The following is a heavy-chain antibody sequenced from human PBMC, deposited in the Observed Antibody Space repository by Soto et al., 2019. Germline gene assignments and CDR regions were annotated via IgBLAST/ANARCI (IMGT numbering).Heavy chain of an antibody. CDR3: ARGVTAGVDY. CDR2: IQPSSGRT. D-gene: IGHD1-26*01. J-gene: IGHJ4*02. V-gene: IGHV1-8*01. CDR1: GYSFTGLD. Sequence: ASVKVSCKASGYSFTGLDINWVRQTTGQGLEWMGWIQPSSGRTGYAQKFQGRVTMTRDTSINTAYMELSSLTSDDTAFYYCARGVTAGVDYWGQGTMVTVSS.